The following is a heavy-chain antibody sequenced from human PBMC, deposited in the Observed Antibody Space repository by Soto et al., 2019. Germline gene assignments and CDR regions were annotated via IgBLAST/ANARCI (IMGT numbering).Heavy chain of an antibody. J-gene: IGHJ6*02. Sequence: TFSCGKISNPGCRRIFLRQPPGKGLEWIATIYYNGNTNYNPSLKSRVTISVDTSKNQFSLKLNSVTTADTAVYYCARDMGRRYERVYGMDIRGQGTSVT. V-gene: IGHV4-61*08. D-gene: IGHD5-12*01. CDR2: IYYNGNT. CDR1: CGKISNPGCR. CDR3: ARDMGRRYERVYGMDI.